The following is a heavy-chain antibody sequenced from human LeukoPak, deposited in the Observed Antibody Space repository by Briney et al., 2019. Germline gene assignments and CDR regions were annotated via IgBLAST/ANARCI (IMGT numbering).Heavy chain of an antibody. J-gene: IGHJ4*02. CDR1: GGSISSSSYY. CDR2: INYSGST. Sequence: SETLSLTCTVSGGSISSSSYYWGWIRQPPGKGLEWIGYINYSGSTNYNPSLKSRVTISEDTSKNQFSLKLSSVTAADTAVYYCARGRYNYALEDYFDYWGQGTLVTVSS. D-gene: IGHD5-18*01. CDR3: ARGRYNYALEDYFDY. V-gene: IGHV4-61*05.